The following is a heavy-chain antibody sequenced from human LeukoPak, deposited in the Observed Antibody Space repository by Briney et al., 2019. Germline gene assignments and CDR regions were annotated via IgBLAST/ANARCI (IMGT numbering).Heavy chain of an antibody. J-gene: IGHJ4*02. CDR2: LPPDGSYQ. CDR3: ARGLHDRSWYGAH. D-gene: IGHD6-13*01. Sequence: GRSLRLSCAASGFTFTDYTMQWVRQAPGKGLEWVALLPPDGSYQYYADSLKGRFTTSRDNFKNAPYLQMNSLRLEDTAVYHCARGLHDRSWYGAHWGEGTLLSVSS. CDR1: GFTFTDYT. V-gene: IGHV3-30*04.